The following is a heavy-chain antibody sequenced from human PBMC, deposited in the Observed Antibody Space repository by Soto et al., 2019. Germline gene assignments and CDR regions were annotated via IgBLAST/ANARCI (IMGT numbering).Heavy chain of an antibody. J-gene: IGHJ4*02. CDR2: ISHAGVTK. Sequence: QVQLVESGGDVVQPGRSLRLSCAASGFTFINYGMQWVRQAPGKGLEWVEVISHAGVTKYYADSVKGRFTISRDNSKNTLYLQMNSLRAKDTAVYFCAKERDEYINSSFDYWGQGTLVTVSS. V-gene: IGHV3-30*18. D-gene: IGHD6-6*01. CDR3: AKERDEYINSSFDY. CDR1: GFTFINYG.